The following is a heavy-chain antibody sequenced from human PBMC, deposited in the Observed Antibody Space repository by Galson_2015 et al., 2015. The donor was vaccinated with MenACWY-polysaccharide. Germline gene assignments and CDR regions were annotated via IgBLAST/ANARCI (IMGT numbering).Heavy chain of an antibody. V-gene: IGHV4-31*03. Sequence: TLSLPCNVSGDSTRSGGYYWSWIRQHPGKGLEWMGYIHYRGSTSYNPSLKSRLLISGDASNGQFSLKLSSVTAADTAVYYCARYNIAAGDFDYWGQGTLVTVSS. J-gene: IGHJ4*02. CDR3: ARYNIAAGDFDY. D-gene: IGHD6-25*01. CDR2: IHYRGST. CDR1: GDSTRSGGYY.